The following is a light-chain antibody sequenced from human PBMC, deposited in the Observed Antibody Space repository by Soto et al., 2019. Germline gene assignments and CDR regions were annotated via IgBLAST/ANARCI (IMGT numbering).Light chain of an antibody. Sequence: QAVVTQPPSVSGAPGQRVTISCIESSSNIGAGYDVHWYQQLPGTAPKLLIYGNSNRPSGVPDRFSGSKSGTSASLAITGRQAEDEADYDCQSYDSSLSGVVFGGGTKLTVL. CDR3: QSYDSSLSGVV. CDR1: SSNIGAGYD. J-gene: IGLJ2*01. CDR2: GNS. V-gene: IGLV1-40*01.